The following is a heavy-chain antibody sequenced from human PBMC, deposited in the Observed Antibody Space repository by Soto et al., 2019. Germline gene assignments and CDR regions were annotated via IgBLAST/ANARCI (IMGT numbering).Heavy chain of an antibody. J-gene: IGHJ6*02. D-gene: IGHD5-12*01. CDR2: IIPIFGTA. V-gene: IGHV1-69*13. Sequence: ASVKVSCKASGGTFSSYAISWVRQAPGQGLEWMGGIIPIFGTANYAQKFQGRVTITADESKSTLYLQMNSLRAEDTAVYYCARDWGRDGYNFFAPMDVWGQGTTVTVSS. CDR1: GGTFSSYA. CDR3: ARDWGRDGYNFFAPMDV.